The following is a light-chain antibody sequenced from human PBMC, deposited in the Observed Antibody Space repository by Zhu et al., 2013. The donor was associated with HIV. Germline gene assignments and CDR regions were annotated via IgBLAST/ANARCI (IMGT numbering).Light chain of an antibody. CDR3: QQYDNSAWT. J-gene: IGKJ1*01. CDR1: QPVPNNY. Sequence: DIVLTQSPDTLSLSPGERATLSCRASQPVPNNYLSWYQQRPGQAPRLLIYRASGRATDIPERFSGSGSGTDFTLTISRLEPEDFAVYYCQQYDNSAWTFGQGTKVEIK. V-gene: IGKV3-20*01. CDR2: RAS.